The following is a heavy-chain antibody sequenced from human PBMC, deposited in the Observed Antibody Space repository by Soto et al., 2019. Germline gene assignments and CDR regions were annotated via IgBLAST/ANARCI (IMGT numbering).Heavy chain of an antibody. CDR2: IYYSGST. J-gene: IGHJ6*02. CDR1: GGSISSSSYY. Sequence: QLQLQESGPGLVKPSETLSLTCTVSGGSISSSSYYWGWIRQPPGKGLEWIGSIYYSGSTYYNPSLKSRVTISVDTSKNQFSLKLSSVTAADTAVYYCARHRPLGLRFLETYYYYYGMDVWGQGTTVTVSS. V-gene: IGHV4-39*01. D-gene: IGHD3-3*01. CDR3: ARHRPLGLRFLETYYYYYGMDV.